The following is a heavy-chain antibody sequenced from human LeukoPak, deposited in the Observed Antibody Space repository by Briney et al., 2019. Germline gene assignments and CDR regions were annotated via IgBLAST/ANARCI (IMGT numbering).Heavy chain of an antibody. CDR3: XXXXXXXXXXAY. V-gene: IGHV4-39*01. J-gene: IGHJ4*02. CDR2: IYYSGSX. CDR1: GGSXXXGSYY. Sequence: SGGSXXXGSYYWGWIRQPPGKXLEWIGSIYYSGSXYYNPSLKSRVTISVDTSKNQFSLKLSSVTAADTAVYXXXXXXXXXXXXAYWXXXTXVTVSS.